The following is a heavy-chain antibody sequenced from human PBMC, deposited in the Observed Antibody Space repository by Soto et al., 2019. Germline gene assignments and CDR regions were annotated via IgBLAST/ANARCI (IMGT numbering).Heavy chain of an antibody. V-gene: IGHV4-59*01. CDR2: IYYSGST. CDR3: ARANSNHHYYYYYGMDV. D-gene: IGHD4-4*01. J-gene: IGHJ6*02. CDR1: GGSISSYY. Sequence: SETLSLTCTVCGGSISSYYWSWIRQPPGKGLEWIGYIYYSGSTNYNPSLKSRVTISVDTSKNQFSLKLSSVTAADTAVYYCARANSNHHYYYYYGMDVWGQGTTVTVSS.